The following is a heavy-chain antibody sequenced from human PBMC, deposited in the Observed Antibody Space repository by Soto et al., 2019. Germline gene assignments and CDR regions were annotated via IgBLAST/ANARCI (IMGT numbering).Heavy chain of an antibody. V-gene: IGHV1-2*04. CDR2: INPNSGGT. Sequence: GASVKVSCKASGYTFTGYYMHWVRQAPGQGLEWMGWINPNSGGTNYAQKFQGWVTMTRDTSISTAYMELRSLRSDDTAVYYCAREGNYYGSGAFDIWGQGTMVTVSS. D-gene: IGHD3-10*01. CDR3: AREGNYYGSGAFDI. CDR1: GYTFTGYY. J-gene: IGHJ3*02.